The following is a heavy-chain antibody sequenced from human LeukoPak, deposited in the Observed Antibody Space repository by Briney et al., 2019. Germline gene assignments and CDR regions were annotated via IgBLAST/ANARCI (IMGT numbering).Heavy chain of an antibody. CDR3: ARSPPYVLYSNYLFDY. CDR1: GFSFSSFA. Sequence: PGGSLRLSCAASGFSFSSFAMSWVRQAPGKGLEWVSVFSGIGDSIDYADSVKGRFTISRDNSKHTLYLQMNSLRAGDTAVYYCARSPPYVLYSNYLFDYWGQGTLVTVSS. V-gene: IGHV3-23*01. J-gene: IGHJ4*02. D-gene: IGHD4-11*01. CDR2: FSGIGDSI.